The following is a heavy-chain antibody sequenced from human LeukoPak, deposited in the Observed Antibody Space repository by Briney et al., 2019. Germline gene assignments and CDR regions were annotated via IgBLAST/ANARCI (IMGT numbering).Heavy chain of an antibody. CDR3: AREGIAATWGNWFDP. CDR1: GGSISSYY. CDR2: IYPSGST. Sequence: SETLSLTCTVSGGSISSYYWSWIRQPAGKGLEWVGRIYPSGSTNYNPSLKSRVTMSIDTSKTQFSLRLSSVTVADTAVYYCAREGIAATWGNWFDPWGQGTLVTVSS. V-gene: IGHV4-4*07. D-gene: IGHD6-13*01. J-gene: IGHJ5*02.